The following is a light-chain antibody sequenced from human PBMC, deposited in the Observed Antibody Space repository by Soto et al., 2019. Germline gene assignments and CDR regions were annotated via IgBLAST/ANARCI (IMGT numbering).Light chain of an antibody. CDR2: DVS. Sequence: QSVLTQPRSVSGSPGQSVTISCTGTSSDVGGYNFVSWYQQHPGKAPKLMIYDVSKRPSGVPDRFSASKSGNTASLTISGLQAEDEADYYCCSYAGTYTLFGGGTKLTVL. V-gene: IGLV2-11*01. CDR3: CSYAGTYTL. CDR1: SSDVGGYNF. J-gene: IGLJ3*02.